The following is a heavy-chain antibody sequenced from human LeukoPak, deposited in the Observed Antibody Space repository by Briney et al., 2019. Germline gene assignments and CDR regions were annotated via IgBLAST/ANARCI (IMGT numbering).Heavy chain of an antibody. CDR1: GYTFIDYY. V-gene: IGHV1-2*02. D-gene: IGHD3-22*01. CDR3: ARGVLAGYDSGGYPFYNCFDP. Sequence: ASVKVSCMASGYTFIDYYIHWVRRAPGQGLEWMGWINPNSGGTNYAQRFQGRVTMTRDTSITTAYMELSRLTADDTAVYYCARGVLAGYDSGGYPFYNCFDPWGQGTLVTVSS. J-gene: IGHJ5*02. CDR2: INPNSGGT.